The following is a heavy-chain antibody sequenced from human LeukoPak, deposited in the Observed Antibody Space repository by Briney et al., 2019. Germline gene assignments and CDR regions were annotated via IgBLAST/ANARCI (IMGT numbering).Heavy chain of an antibody. CDR3: AKGTYYDFWSGWLDY. CDR2: ISWNSGSI. D-gene: IGHD3-3*01. Sequence: GRSLRLSCAASGFTFDDYAMLWVRQAPGKGLEWVSGISWNSGSIGYADSVKGRFTISRDNAKNSLYLQMNSRSAEDTALYYCAKGTYYDFWSGWLDYWGQGTLVTVSS. V-gene: IGHV3-9*01. J-gene: IGHJ4*02. CDR1: GFTFDDYA.